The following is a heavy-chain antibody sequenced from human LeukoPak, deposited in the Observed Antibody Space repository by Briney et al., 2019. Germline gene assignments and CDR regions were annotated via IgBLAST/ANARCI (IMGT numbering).Heavy chain of an antibody. CDR3: AKTYGHFDD. V-gene: IGHV3-21*01. D-gene: IGHD4-17*01. CDR1: GYSFTSDN. CDR2: ITSSSSNT. Sequence: GESLSLSCAVSGYSFTSDNYNWFSRQPPKRLQWVSSITSSSSNTYYAASVKGRFTISRDNAKNSLYLQMTSLRVEDTAVYYCAKTYGHFDDWGQGTLVTVSS. J-gene: IGHJ4*02.